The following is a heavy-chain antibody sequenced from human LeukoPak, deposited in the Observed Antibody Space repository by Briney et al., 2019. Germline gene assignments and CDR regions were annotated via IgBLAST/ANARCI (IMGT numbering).Heavy chain of an antibody. V-gene: IGHV1-2*02. CDR2: INPKNGDT. D-gene: IGHD6-19*01. CDR3: ARDRGIAVANVDFDY. Sequence: ASVKVSCKASGYTFTGYCMHWVRQAPGQGLEWMGWINPKNGDTNYAQKFQDRVIMTRDTSISTAYMELSRLRPDDTAVYYCARDRGIAVANVDFDYWGQGTLVTVSS. J-gene: IGHJ4*02. CDR1: GYTFTGYC.